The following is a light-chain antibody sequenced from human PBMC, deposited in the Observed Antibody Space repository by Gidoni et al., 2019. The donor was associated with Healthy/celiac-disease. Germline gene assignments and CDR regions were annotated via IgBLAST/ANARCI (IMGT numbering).Light chain of an antibody. Sequence: DMVMTQSTLSLPVTPGEPASPSFRSSQGLLHINGYNYLDWYLQKPGQSPQLLIYLGSNRASGVPDRFSGSGSGTDFTLKISRVEAEDVGVYYCMQALQTPFTFGPGTKVDIK. J-gene: IGKJ3*01. CDR3: MQALQTPFT. V-gene: IGKV2-28*01. CDR1: QGLLHINGYNY. CDR2: LGS.